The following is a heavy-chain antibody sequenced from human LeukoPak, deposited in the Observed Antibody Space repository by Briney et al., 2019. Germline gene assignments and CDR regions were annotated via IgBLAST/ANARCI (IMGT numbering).Heavy chain of an antibody. J-gene: IGHJ6*02. D-gene: IGHD1-14*01. V-gene: IGHV3-13*01. CDR2: IGTAGDT. Sequence: PGGSLRLSCAASGFTFSSYDMHWVRQATGKGLEWVSAIGTAGDTYYPGSVKGRFTISRENAKNSLYLQMNSLRAGDTAVYYCARDRCWGTSYYCGMDVWGQGPRSPSP. CDR3: ARDRCWGTSYYCGMDV. CDR1: GFTFSSYD.